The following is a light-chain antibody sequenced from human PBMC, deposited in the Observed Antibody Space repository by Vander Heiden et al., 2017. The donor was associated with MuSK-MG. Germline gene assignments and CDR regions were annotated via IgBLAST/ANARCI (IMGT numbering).Light chain of an antibody. J-gene: IGLJ3*02. CDR2: STN. Sequence: QSVLTQPPPPSGTPGQWVTISCSGSSSNIGSNIVNWYQQLPGVAPKLLIYSTNQRASGVPDRFSASKSGTSASLAISGLQSEDEADYYCAAWDASLNGWLFGGGTKLTVL. V-gene: IGLV1-44*01. CDR1: SSNIGSNI. CDR3: AAWDASLNGWL.